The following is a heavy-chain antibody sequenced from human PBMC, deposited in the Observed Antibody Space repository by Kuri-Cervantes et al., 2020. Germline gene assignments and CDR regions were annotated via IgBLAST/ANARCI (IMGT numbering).Heavy chain of an antibody. D-gene: IGHD2-8*01. CDR1: GFTFSSYW. CDR2: IKQDGSEK. CDR3: ARVFPPHVLYFDY. Sequence: GESLKISCAASGFTFSSYWMSWVRQAPGKGLEWVANIKQDGSEKYYVDSVKGRFTISRDNAKNSLYLQMNSLRADDTAVYYCARVFPPHVLYFDYWGQGTLVTVSS. V-gene: IGHV3-7*01. J-gene: IGHJ4*02.